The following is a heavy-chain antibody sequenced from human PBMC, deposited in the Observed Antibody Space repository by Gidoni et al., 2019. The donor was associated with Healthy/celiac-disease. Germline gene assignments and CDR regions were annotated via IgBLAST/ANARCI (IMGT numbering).Heavy chain of an antibody. V-gene: IGHV3-21*01. J-gene: IGHJ3*02. CDR1: GFPFSSYS. D-gene: IGHD2-21*02. CDR2: ISSSSSYI. Sequence: EVQLVASGGGLVKPGGSLRLSCAASGFPFSSYSMNWVRQAPGKGLEWVSSISSSSSYIYYADSVKGRFTISRDNAKNSLYLQMNSLRAEDTAVYYCARAREVVTAIHLINAFDIWGQGTMVTVSS. CDR3: ARAREVVTAIHLINAFDI.